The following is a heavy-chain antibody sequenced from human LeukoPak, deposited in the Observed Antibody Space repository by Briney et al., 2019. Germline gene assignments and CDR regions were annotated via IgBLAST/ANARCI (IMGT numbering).Heavy chain of an antibody. CDR2: ISSNSSTI. CDR1: GFTFSSYS. D-gene: IGHD1-1*01. Sequence: GGSLRLSCAASGFTFSSYSMNWVRQAPGKGLEWVSYISSNSSTIYYADSVKGRFTISRDNAKNSLYLQMNRLRAEDTALYYCARLRTTGTFDYWGQGTLVTVSS. V-gene: IGHV3-48*04. CDR3: ARLRTTGTFDY. J-gene: IGHJ4*02.